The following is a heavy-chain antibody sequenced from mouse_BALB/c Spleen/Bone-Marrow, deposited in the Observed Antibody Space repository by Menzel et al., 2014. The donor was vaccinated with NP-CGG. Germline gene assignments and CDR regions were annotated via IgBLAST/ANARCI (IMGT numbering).Heavy chain of an antibody. CDR2: ISGGGSYT. D-gene: IGHD2-4*01. V-gene: IGHV5-9-2*01. Sequence: EVKLVESGGGLVKSGGSLKLSCAASGFSFNSYGMSWVLQTPEKRLEGAATISGGGSYTFFPDSVKGRFTISRDNAKNNRYLQLSSLRSEDTALYYCARHAYYDQTEVSFVYWGQGTLVTVSA. CDR1: GFSFNSYG. CDR3: ARHAYYDQTEVSFVY. J-gene: IGHJ3*01.